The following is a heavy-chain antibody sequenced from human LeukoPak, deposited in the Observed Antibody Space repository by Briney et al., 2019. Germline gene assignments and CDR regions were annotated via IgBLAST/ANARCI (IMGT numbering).Heavy chain of an antibody. CDR3: ARLPLGAFGEVLNFDC. D-gene: IGHD3-10*01. Sequence: SETLSLTCGVSSEFFSGYYWGWIRQPPGKGLEWIGDINDSGTTKYNPTLESRVTVSIDASKNQFSLKVKSVTAADTGVYYCARLPLGAFGEVLNFDCWGQGALVTVSS. CDR2: INDSGTT. J-gene: IGHJ4*02. V-gene: IGHV4-34*01. CDR1: SEFFSGYY.